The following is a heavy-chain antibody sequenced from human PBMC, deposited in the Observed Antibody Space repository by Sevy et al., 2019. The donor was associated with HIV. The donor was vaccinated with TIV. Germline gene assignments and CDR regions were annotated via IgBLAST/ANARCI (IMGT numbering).Heavy chain of an antibody. J-gene: IGHJ3*01. CDR1: GFPFSSYA. D-gene: IGHD2-15*01. CDR3: AKDVVAVVGDAFDV. CDR2: TGGGGGAT. V-gene: IGHV3-23*01. Sequence: GGSLRLSCAASGFPFSSYAMNWVRQGPGKGLEWVSATGGGGGATYYADSVKGRFTISGANSKNTLYLQMYSLRAEDTAVYYCAKDVVAVVGDAFDVWGQGTMVTVSS.